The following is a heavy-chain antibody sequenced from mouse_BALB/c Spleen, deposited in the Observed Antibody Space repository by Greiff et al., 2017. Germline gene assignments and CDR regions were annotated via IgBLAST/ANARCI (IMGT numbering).Heavy chain of an antibody. CDR3: AREAAGSY. J-gene: IGHJ3*01. D-gene: IGHD6-1*01. CDR1: GFSLTSYG. Sequence: VKLVESGPGLVAPSQSLSITCTVSGFSLTSYGVHWVRQPPGKGLEWLGVIWAGGSTNYNSALMSRLSISKDNSKSQVFLKMNSLQTDDTAMYYCAREAAGSYWGQGTLVTVSA. V-gene: IGHV2-9*02. CDR2: IWAGGST.